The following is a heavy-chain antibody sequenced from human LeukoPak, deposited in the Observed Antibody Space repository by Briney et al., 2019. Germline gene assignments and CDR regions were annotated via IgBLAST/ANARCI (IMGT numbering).Heavy chain of an antibody. V-gene: IGHV3-49*04. CDR3: TRDNDYDSSGYYCFDS. Sequence: TGGSLRLSCTASGFTFGDYTMSWVRQAPGKGLEWVGFIRSKAYGGTTESAASVKGRFTISREDSKSIAYLQMNSLKTEDTAVYYCTRDNDYDSSGYYCFDSWGQGTLVTVSS. CDR2: IRSKAYGGTT. CDR1: GFTFGDYT. J-gene: IGHJ4*02. D-gene: IGHD3-22*01.